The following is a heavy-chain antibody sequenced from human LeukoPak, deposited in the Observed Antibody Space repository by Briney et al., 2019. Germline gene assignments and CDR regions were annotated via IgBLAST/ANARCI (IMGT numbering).Heavy chain of an antibody. CDR1: GYTFIAYY. CDR3: AREQWFDY. Sequence: GASVKVSCKASGYTFIAYYMYWVRQAPGQGLEWMGWINPNSGGTKYAQKCQGRVTMTRDTSISTAYMELSRLRSDDTAVYYCAREQWFDYWGQGTLVTVSS. J-gene: IGHJ5*01. V-gene: IGHV1-2*02. CDR2: INPNSGGT.